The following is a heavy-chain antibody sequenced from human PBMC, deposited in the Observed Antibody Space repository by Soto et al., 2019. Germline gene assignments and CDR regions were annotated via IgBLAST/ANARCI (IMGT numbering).Heavy chain of an antibody. J-gene: IGHJ3*02. Sequence: PGGSLRLSCAASGFSFSSYWMHWVRQAPGKGLVWVSRINSDGSSTSYADSVKGRFTISRDNAKNTLYLQMNSLRAEDTAVYYCAGSGWYNAFDIWGQGTMVTVSS. V-gene: IGHV3-74*01. CDR2: INSDGSST. D-gene: IGHD6-19*01. CDR1: GFSFSSYW. CDR3: AGSGWYNAFDI.